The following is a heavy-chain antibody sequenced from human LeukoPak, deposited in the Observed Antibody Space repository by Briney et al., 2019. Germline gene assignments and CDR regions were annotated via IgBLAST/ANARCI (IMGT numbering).Heavy chain of an antibody. V-gene: IGHV1-46*01. CDR2: INPSGGST. CDR1: GYTFTSYY. Sequence: GASVKVSCKASGYTFTSYYIHWVRQAPGQGLEWMGIINPSGGSTTYAQKFQGRVTMTRDTSTSTVYMELSSLRYEDTAVYYCARGHWGYGDYWGQGTLVTVSS. D-gene: IGHD7-27*01. CDR3: ARGHWGYGDY. J-gene: IGHJ4*02.